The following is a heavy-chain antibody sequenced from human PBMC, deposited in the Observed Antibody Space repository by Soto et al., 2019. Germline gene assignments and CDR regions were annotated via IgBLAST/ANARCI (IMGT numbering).Heavy chain of an antibody. D-gene: IGHD1-26*01. CDR3: ARDRATFDS. J-gene: IGHJ4*02. CDR2: ISGSGANT. Sequence: EVQLLQSGGGLVQPGGSLGLSCGASGFTFISYAMSWVRHVPGKGLEWISSISGSGANTWYAGSVQGRFIISRDNSKSTVSLHMSSRRVEDTAIYYCARDRATFDSWGQGTLVTVSS. V-gene: IGHV3-23*01. CDR1: GFTFISYA.